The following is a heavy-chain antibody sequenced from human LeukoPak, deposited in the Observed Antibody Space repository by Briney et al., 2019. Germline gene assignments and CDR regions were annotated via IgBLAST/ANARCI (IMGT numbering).Heavy chain of an antibody. Sequence: SETLSLTCTVSGGSISSYYWSWIRQPPGKGLEWLGYIHYSGSTNYNPSLKSRVTISVDTSKNQLSLKLSSVTAADTAVYYCARTLHCSSTSCRGYYYYYYMDVWGKGTTVTVSS. J-gene: IGHJ6*03. CDR2: IHYSGST. D-gene: IGHD2-2*01. V-gene: IGHV4-59*08. CDR3: ARTLHCSSTSCRGYYYYYYMDV. CDR1: GGSISSYY.